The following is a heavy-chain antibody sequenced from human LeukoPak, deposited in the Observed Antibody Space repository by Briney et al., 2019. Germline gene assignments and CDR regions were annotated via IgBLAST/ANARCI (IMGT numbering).Heavy chain of an antibody. V-gene: IGHV7-4-1*02. CDR2: INTNTGNP. D-gene: IGHD4-23*01. CDR3: ARGILVTHLRLDY. J-gene: IGHJ4*02. CDR1: GYIFTGYY. Sequence: ASVKVSCKASGYIFTGYYMHWVRQAPGQGLEWMGWINTNTGNPTYAQGFTGRFVFSLDTSVSTAYLQISSLKAEDTAVYYCARGILVTHLRLDYWGQGTLVTVSS.